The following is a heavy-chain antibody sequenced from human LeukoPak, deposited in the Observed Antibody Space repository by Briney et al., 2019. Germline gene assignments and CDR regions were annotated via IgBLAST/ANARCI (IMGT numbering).Heavy chain of an antibody. D-gene: IGHD6-19*01. V-gene: IGHV3-23*01. CDR2: ISGSGGST. CDR3: ARDFSSGWPDPGYFDY. CDR1: GFTFSSYA. J-gene: IGHJ4*02. Sequence: GGSLRLSCAASGFTFSSYAMSWVRQAPGKGLEWVSAISGSGGSTYYADSVKGRFTISRDNSKNTLYLQMNSPRAEDTAVYYCARDFSSGWPDPGYFDYWGQGTLVTVSS.